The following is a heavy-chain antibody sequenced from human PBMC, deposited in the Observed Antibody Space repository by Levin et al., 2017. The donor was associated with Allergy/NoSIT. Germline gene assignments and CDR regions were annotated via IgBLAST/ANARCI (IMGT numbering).Heavy chain of an antibody. J-gene: IGHJ1*01. CDR2: ISYDGSNK. CDR1: GFTFSSYA. V-gene: IGHV3-30-3*01. D-gene: IGHD6-19*01. CDR3: ATSQGYSSGWYSGYFQH. Sequence: GGSLRLSCAASGFTFSSYAMHWVRQAPGKGLEWVAVISYDGSNKYYADSVKGRFTISRDNSKNTLYLQMNSLRAEDTAVYYCATSQGYSSGWYSGYFQHWGQGTLVTVSS.